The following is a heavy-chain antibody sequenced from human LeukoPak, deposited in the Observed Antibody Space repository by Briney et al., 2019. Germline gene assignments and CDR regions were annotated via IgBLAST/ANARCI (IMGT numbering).Heavy chain of an antibody. D-gene: IGHD2-21*01. J-gene: IGHJ4*02. V-gene: IGHV1-69*13. Sequence: GASVKVSCKASGGTFSSYAISWVRQAPGQGLEWMGGIIPLFGTANYAQKFQGRVTITADESTSTAYMELSSLRSEDTAVYYCAIAYCGGDCLYYFDYWGQGTLVTVSS. CDR1: GGTFSSYA. CDR2: IIPLFGTA. CDR3: AIAYCGGDCLYYFDY.